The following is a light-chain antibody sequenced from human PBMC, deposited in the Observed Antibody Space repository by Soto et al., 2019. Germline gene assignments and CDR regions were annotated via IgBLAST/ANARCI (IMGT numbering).Light chain of an antibody. CDR2: RAS. J-gene: IGKJ4*01. V-gene: IGKV1-5*03. CDR1: QTYNNW. Sequence: DVRVSQSASTLSASVAERDNNTCRASQTYNNWVAWYQQKPGIAPKLLIYRASTLQSGVPSRFSGSGSGTEFTLTIDSLQPDDFATFYCQQYSTYPLTFGGGTKVDI. CDR3: QQYSTYPLT.